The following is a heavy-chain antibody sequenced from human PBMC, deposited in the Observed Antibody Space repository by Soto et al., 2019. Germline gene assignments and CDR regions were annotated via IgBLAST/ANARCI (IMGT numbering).Heavy chain of an antibody. CDR2: IYYSGST. Sequence: SETLSLTCTVSGGSISSSSYYWGWIRQPPGKGLEWIGSIYYSGSTYYNPSLKSRVTISVDTSKNQFSLKLSSVTAADTAVYYCARHATLLAAAGYWGQGTLVTVSS. CDR1: GGSISSSSYY. V-gene: IGHV4-39*01. J-gene: IGHJ4*02. CDR3: ARHATLLAAAGY. D-gene: IGHD6-13*01.